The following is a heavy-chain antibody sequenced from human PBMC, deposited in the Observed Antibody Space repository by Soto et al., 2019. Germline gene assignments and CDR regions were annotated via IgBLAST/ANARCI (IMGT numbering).Heavy chain of an antibody. Sequence: QVHLVQSGAEVKKPGASVKVSCKGSGYAFTTYGITWVRQAPGQGLEWMGWMSAHNGNTNYAQKPQGRGNVARDTSTSTAYMELRSLRSDDTAVYYCARGRYGDYWGQGALVTVSS. V-gene: IGHV1-18*01. CDR2: MSAHNGNT. D-gene: IGHD1-1*01. J-gene: IGHJ4*02. CDR1: GYAFTTYG. CDR3: ARGRYGDY.